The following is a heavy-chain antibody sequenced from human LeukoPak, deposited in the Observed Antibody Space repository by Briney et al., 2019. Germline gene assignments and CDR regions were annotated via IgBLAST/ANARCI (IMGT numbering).Heavy chain of an antibody. CDR1: GGSISSSNW. V-gene: IGHV4-4*02. Sequence: TSGTLSLTCAVSGGSISSSNWWSWVSQPPGKGLEWIGEIYHSENTNYNPSLRSRVTISVDKSKNQFSLKMSSVTAADTAVYYCARHGSGWFFDYWGQGTLVTVSS. CDR3: ARHGSGWFFDY. D-gene: IGHD6-19*01. J-gene: IGHJ4*02. CDR2: IYHSENT.